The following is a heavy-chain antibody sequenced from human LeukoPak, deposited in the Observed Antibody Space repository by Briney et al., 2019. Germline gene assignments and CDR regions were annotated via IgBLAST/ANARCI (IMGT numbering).Heavy chain of an antibody. V-gene: IGHV3-23*01. CDR2: ISGSGGST. CDR3: AKTWEPKFGFDH. J-gene: IGHJ4*02. D-gene: IGHD1-26*01. Sequence: GGSLRLSCAASGFTFNNYAMSWVRQAPGKGLEWVSAISGSGGSTYYADSVKGRFTISRDNSKNTLYLQMNSLRTEDTAVYYCAKTWEPKFGFDHWGQGTLVTVSS. CDR1: GFTFNNYA.